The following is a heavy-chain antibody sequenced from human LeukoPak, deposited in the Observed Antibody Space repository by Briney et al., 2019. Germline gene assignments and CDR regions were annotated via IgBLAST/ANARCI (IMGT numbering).Heavy chain of an antibody. CDR2: IGTAGDT. CDR3: AKLKIAVARAALAGNWFDP. Sequence: PGGSLRLSWAASEFTFSSYDIESGRQATGKGLEWVSAIGTAGDTYYPGSVKGRFTISRDNSKNTLYLQMNSLRAEDTAIYYCAKLKIAVARAALAGNWFDPWGQGTLVTVSS. CDR1: EFTFSSYD. D-gene: IGHD2-15*01. J-gene: IGHJ5*02. V-gene: IGHV3-13*01.